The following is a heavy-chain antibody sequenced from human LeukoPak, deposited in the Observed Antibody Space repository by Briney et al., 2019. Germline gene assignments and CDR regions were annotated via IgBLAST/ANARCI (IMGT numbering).Heavy chain of an antibody. CDR2: ISAYNGNT. CDR1: GYTFTSYG. D-gene: IGHD4-17*01. CDR3: ARDQGRNGERNYYYYGMDV. V-gene: IGHV1-18*01. Sequence: ASVNVSCTPSGYTFTSYGISWVRQAPGQGLEWMGWISAYNGNTNYAQKLQGRVTMTTDTSTSTAYMELRSLSSDDTAVYYCARDQGRNGERNYYYYGMDVWGQGTTVTVSS. J-gene: IGHJ6*02.